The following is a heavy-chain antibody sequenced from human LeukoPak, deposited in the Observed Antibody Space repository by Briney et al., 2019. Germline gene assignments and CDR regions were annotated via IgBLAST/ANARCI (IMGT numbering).Heavy chain of an antibody. V-gene: IGHV3-33*01. D-gene: IGHD6-13*01. CDR3: ARSQSSSLIDY. CDR1: GFSCSAYG. J-gene: IGHJ4*02. Sequence: PGRSLRLSCAASGFSCSAYGVHWVRQAPGKGLEWVAVIWYDGSSKDYADSVKGRFTLSRDNSKNTLYLQMNSLTVEDTAVYYCARSQSSSLIDYWGQGTLVTVSS. CDR2: IWYDGSSK.